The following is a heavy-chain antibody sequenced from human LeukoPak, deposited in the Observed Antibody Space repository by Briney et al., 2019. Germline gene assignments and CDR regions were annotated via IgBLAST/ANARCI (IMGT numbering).Heavy chain of an antibody. D-gene: IGHD3-16*02. CDR3: ARGDYVWGSYPGAFDI. CDR2: IYSGGST. Sequence: QPGGSLRLSCAASGFTVSSNYMSWVRQAPGKGLEWVSVIYSGGSTYYADSVKGRFTISRDNSKNTLYLQMNSLRAEDTAVYYCARGDYVWGSYPGAFDIWGQGTMVTVSS. CDR1: GFTVSSNY. J-gene: IGHJ3*02. V-gene: IGHV3-66*01.